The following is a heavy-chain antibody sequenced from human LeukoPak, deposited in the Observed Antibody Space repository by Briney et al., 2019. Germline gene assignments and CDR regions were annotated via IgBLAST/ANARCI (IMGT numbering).Heavy chain of an antibody. CDR2: ISAYNGNT. J-gene: IGHJ4*02. CDR1: GYPFLSYG. CDR3: ARGHTNFDY. Sequence: ASVKVSCRASGYPFLSYGITWVRQAPGQGLEWMGWISAYNGNTNYVQKFQGRVTMTTDTSTSTAYMELRSLRPDDTAVYYCARGHTNFDYWGQGTLVTVSS. V-gene: IGHV1-18*01.